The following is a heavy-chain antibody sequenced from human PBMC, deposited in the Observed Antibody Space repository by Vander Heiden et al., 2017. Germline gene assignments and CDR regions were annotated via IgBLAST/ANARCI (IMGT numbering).Heavy chain of an antibody. V-gene: IGHV3-74*03. CDR3: ARESAVERIAFDI. D-gene: IGHD2-2*01. Sequence: EVRLEGSGGSLVQPGGSLRLYCSASGFPFSRLWMDWVRQAPGKGLVWVSRINSDGSSTMYADTVKGRFTISRDNAKNTVYLQMNSLRADDTAIYYCARESAVERIAFDIWGQGTMVTVSS. CDR1: GFPFSRLW. J-gene: IGHJ3*02. CDR2: INSDGSST.